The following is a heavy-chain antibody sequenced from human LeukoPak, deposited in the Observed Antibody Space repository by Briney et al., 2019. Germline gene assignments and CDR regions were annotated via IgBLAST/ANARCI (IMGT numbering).Heavy chain of an antibody. CDR3: ARGSVTTATVSFDI. V-gene: IGHV1-2*02. Sequence: ASVKVSCKASGYTFTGYYMHWVRQAPGQGLEWMGWINPNSGGANYAQKFQGRVTMTRDTSITTAYMELSRLTSDDTAVYYCARGSVTTATVSFDIWGHGTMVTVSS. CDR1: GYTFTGYY. J-gene: IGHJ3*02. CDR2: INPNSGGA. D-gene: IGHD4-17*01.